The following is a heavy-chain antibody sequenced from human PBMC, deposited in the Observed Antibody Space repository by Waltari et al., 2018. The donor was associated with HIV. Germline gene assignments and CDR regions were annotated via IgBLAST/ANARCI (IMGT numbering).Heavy chain of an antibody. Sequence: QVQLQQWGAGLLKPSETLSLTCAVYGGSFSGYYWSWIRQPPGKGLEWIGEINHSGSTNSNPSLKSRVTISVDTSKNQFSLKLSSVTAADTAVYYCARGIVVVPAAVHYGMDVWGQGTTVTVSS. D-gene: IGHD2-2*01. CDR1: GGSFSGYY. J-gene: IGHJ6*02. CDR2: INHSGST. V-gene: IGHV4-34*01. CDR3: ARGIVVVPAAVHYGMDV.